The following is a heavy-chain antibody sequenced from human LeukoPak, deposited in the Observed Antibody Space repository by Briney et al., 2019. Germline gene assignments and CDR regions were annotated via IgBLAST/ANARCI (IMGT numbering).Heavy chain of an antibody. Sequence: SETLSLTCTVSGGSISSGGYYWSWIRQPPGKGLEWIGYIYHSGSTYYNPSLKSRVTISVDRSKNQFSLKLNSVTAADTAVYYCARDGRISPYSGMDVWGQGTTVTVSS. V-gene: IGHV4-30-2*01. CDR2: IYHSGST. CDR1: GGSISSGGYY. CDR3: ARDGRISPYSGMDV. J-gene: IGHJ6*02. D-gene: IGHD1-26*01.